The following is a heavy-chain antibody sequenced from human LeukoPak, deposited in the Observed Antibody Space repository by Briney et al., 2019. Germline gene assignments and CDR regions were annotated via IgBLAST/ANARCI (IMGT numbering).Heavy chain of an antibody. CDR1: GFTFSSYG. D-gene: IGHD2-15*01. CDR2: IWYDGSNK. CDR3: TRLLCPGGSCNAAFDI. V-gene: IGHV3-33*01. J-gene: IGHJ3*02. Sequence: GRSLRLSCAASGFTFSSYGMHWVRQAPGKGLEWVAVIWYDGSNKYYADSVKGRFTISRDNSKNTLYLQMNSLRAEDTAVYYCTRLLCPGGSCNAAFDIWGQGTMVTVSS.